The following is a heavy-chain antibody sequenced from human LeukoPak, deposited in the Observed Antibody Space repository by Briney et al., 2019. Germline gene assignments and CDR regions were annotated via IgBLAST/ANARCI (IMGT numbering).Heavy chain of an antibody. V-gene: IGHV4-39*01. CDR1: GGSISSSSYY. CDR3: ARLDYDFWSGHYNWFDP. Sequence: PSETLSLTCTVSGGSISSSSYYWGWIRQPPGKGLEWIGSIYYSGSTYYNPSLKSRVTISVDTSKNQFSLKLSSVTAADTAVYYCARLDYDFWSGHYNWFDPWGQGTLVTVSS. D-gene: IGHD3-3*01. CDR2: IYYSGST. J-gene: IGHJ5*02.